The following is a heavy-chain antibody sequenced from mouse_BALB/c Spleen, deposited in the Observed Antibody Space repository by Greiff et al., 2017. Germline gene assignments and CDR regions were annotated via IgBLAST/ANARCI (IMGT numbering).Heavy chain of an antibody. V-gene: IGHV1-9*01. CDR1: GYTFSSYW. CDR2: ILPGSGST. J-gene: IGHJ2*01. D-gene: IGHD2-3*01. Sequence: QVQLQQSGAELMKPGASVKISCKATGYTFSSYWIEWVKQRPGHGLEWIGEILPGSGSTNYNEKFKCKATFTADTSSNTAYMQLSSLTSEDSAVYYCARQIDDGYPDDWGQGTTLTVSA. CDR3: ARQIDDGYPDD.